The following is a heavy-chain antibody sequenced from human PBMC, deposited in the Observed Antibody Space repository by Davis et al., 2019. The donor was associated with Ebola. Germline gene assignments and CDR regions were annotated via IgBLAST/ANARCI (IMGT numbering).Heavy chain of an antibody. CDR3: ARETTYSSSWYGGWFDP. D-gene: IGHD6-13*01. Sequence: SVKVSCKASGGTFSSYAISWVRQAPGQGLEWMGRIIPILGIANYAQKFQGRVTITADKSTSTAYMELSSLRSEDTAVYYCARETTYSSSWYGGWFDPWGQGTLVTVSS. J-gene: IGHJ5*02. CDR1: GGTFSSYA. V-gene: IGHV1-69*04. CDR2: IIPILGIA.